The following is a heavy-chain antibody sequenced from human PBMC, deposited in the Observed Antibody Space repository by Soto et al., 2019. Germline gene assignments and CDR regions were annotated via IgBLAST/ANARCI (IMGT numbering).Heavy chain of an antibody. J-gene: IGHJ5*02. CDR2: IKPDESEK. CDR3: VRGGSNYAS. Sequence: EVQLVESGGGLVQPGGSLRLSCTASGFTFSDSWMTWVRQAPGKGLEWVARIKPDESEKKYADSVKGRFSISRDNAKNSMYMQMYSTRGEDTAVYYCVRGGSNYASWGQGTLVPVSS. CDR1: GFTFSDSW. V-gene: IGHV3-7*01. D-gene: IGHD4-4*01.